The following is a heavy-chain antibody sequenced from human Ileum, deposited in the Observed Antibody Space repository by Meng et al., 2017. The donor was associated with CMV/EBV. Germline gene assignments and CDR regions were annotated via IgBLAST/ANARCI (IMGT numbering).Heavy chain of an antibody. Sequence: VQRKESGPGLVKPSEPLVLTCTGSGAPITSFYWSWIRQPAGKALEWIGRIYHGGSTNYNPSLKSRVTLSVDTSKNQFSMRLTAVTAADTAVYYCARGPGGFGDFNFDYWGQGTLVTVSS. CDR3: ARGPGGFGDFNFDY. CDR2: IYHGGST. V-gene: IGHV4-4*07. D-gene: IGHD3-16*01. CDR1: GAPITSFY. J-gene: IGHJ4*02.